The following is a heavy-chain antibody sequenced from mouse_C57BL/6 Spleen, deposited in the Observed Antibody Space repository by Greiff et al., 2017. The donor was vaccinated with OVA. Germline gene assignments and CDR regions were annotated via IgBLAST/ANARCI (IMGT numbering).Heavy chain of an antibody. CDR2: IYPGDGDT. D-gene: IGHD4-1*01. Sequence: QVQLKQSGPELVKPGASVKISCKASGYAFSSSWMNWVKQRPGKGLEWIGRIYPGDGDTNYNGKFKGKATLTADKSSSTAYMQLSSLTSEDSAVYFCARRLGKENYFDYWGQGTTLTVSS. CDR1: GYAFSSSW. J-gene: IGHJ2*01. CDR3: ARRLGKENYFDY. V-gene: IGHV1-82*01.